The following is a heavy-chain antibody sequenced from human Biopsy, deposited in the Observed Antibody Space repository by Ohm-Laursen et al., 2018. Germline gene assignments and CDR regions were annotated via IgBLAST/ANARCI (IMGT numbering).Heavy chain of an antibody. Sequence: TLSLTCGVSGFSISSGFLWAWIRQPPGKGLERIGFIYRTGTTTYNPSFKSRVVMAVDTSKNHFSLTLNSVTAADTAVYYCARMKGRGYFDYWGQGTLVIVSS. CDR2: IYRTGTT. CDR3: ARMKGRGYFDY. CDR1: GFSISSGFL. V-gene: IGHV4-38-2*01. J-gene: IGHJ4*02. D-gene: IGHD2-15*01.